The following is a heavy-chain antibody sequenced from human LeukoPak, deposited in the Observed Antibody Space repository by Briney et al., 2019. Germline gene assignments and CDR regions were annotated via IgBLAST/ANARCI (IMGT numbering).Heavy chain of an antibody. D-gene: IGHD1-26*01. V-gene: IGHV3-7*01. CDR1: GLTFSSYW. CDR2: IKKDGSEK. J-gene: IGHJ3*02. Sequence: GGSLRLSCAASGLTFSSYWMCWVRQAPGKGLEWVANIKKDGSEKYYVDSVKGRFTISRDNAKNSLYLQMNSLRADDTAVYHCARQETSSYNGAFDIWGQGTMVTVSS. CDR3: ARQETSSYNGAFDI.